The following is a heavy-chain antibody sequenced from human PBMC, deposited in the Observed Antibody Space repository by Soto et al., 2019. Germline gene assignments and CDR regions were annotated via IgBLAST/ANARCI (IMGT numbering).Heavy chain of an antibody. Sequence: EVQLVESGGGLVQPGGSLRLSCAASGFTFSLTWMGWFRQPPGKGLEWVANIRQNESDKYSVDSVKGRFTISRDNSKNSLYLQMNSLRAEDTAIYYCASPQQWLGQRGDFDYWGQGTLVTVSS. CDR3: ASPQQWLGQRGDFDY. CDR1: GFTFSLTW. J-gene: IGHJ4*02. V-gene: IGHV3-7*05. D-gene: IGHD6-19*01. CDR2: IRQNESDK.